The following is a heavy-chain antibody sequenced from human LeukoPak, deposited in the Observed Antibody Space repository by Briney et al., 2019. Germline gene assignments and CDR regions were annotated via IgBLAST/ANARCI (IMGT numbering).Heavy chain of an antibody. Sequence: GGSLRLSCAASGFTFTTYGMHWVRQAPGKGLEWVAFIRFDGTNKYYADSVKGRFTISRDNSKNTVHLQMNSLTPEDTAVHYCAKDCAYYLYYFDYWGQGTLVTVSS. CDR2: IRFDGTNK. CDR1: GFTFTTYG. V-gene: IGHV3-30*02. J-gene: IGHJ4*02. CDR3: AKDCAYYLYYFDY. D-gene: IGHD3-22*01.